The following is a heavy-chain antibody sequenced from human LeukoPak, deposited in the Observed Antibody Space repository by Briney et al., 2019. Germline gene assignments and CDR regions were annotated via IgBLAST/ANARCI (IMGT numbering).Heavy chain of an antibody. CDR1: GGTFSSYA. CDR2: IIPIFGTA. Sequence: ASVKVSCKASGGTFSSYAISWVRQAPGQGLEWMGGIIPIFGTANYAQKFQGRVTITADKSTSTAYMELSSLRSEDTAVYYCARVPGVVPAAMSYYGMDVWGKGTTVTVSS. J-gene: IGHJ6*04. D-gene: IGHD2-2*01. CDR3: ARVPGVVPAAMSYYGMDV. V-gene: IGHV1-69*06.